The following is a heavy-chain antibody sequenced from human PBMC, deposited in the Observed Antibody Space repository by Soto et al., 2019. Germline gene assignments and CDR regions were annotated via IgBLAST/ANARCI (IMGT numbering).Heavy chain of an antibody. CDR1: GGSLGQYS. CDR2: INSTGTA. J-gene: IGHJ5*02. CDR3: ASDRLAAAANWIDP. D-gene: IGHD6-25*01. V-gene: IGHV4-4*07. Sequence: AGTLALACAVSGGSLGQYSLSCVRQPPGKGLEWIGPINSTGTADYNPSLKGGVTTSVDPSKNRFSMRLSSVAAADTAVYYCASDRLAAAANWIDPWGQATLLTVSS.